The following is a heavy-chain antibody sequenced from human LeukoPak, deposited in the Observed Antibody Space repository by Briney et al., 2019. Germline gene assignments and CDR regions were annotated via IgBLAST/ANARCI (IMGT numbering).Heavy chain of an antibody. V-gene: IGHV4-34*01. CDR3: ARGPDYGDYEYFQH. D-gene: IGHD4-17*01. CDR1: GGSFSGYY. Sequence: SETLSLTCADYGGSFSGYYWSGFRQPPGRGLEWIGEINHSGSTNYNPSLKSRVTISVDTSKNQFSLKLSSVTAADTAVYYCARGPDYGDYEYFQHWGQGTLVTVSS. CDR2: INHSGST. J-gene: IGHJ1*01.